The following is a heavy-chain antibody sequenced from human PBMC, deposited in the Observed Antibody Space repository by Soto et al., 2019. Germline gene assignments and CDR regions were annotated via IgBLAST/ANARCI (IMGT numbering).Heavy chain of an antibody. CDR1: GFTFSSYW. J-gene: IGHJ4*02. CDR2: INSDGSTT. D-gene: IGHD3-10*01. V-gene: IGHV3-74*01. CDR3: VRDDIGRGRDS. Sequence: EVQLVESGGGLVQPGRSLRLSCAASGFTFSSYWMHWVRQVPGRGLVWVSHINSDGSTTTYADSVEGRFTISRDNAKNTLYQKINGLRGEDRGVYYCVRDDIGRGRDSWGRGPLVTVPS.